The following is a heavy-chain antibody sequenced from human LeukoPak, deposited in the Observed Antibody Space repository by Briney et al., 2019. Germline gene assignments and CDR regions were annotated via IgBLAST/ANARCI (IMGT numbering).Heavy chain of an antibody. V-gene: IGHV4-59*01. CDR3: AGLQGDAFDI. J-gene: IGHJ3*02. CDR1: GGSISSYY. Sequence: SETLSLTCTVSGGSISSYYWSWIRQPPGKGLEWIGYIYYSGSTNYNPSLKSRVTISVDTSKNQFSLKLSSVTAADTAVYYCAGLQGDAFDIWGQGTMVTVSS. CDR2: IYYSGST.